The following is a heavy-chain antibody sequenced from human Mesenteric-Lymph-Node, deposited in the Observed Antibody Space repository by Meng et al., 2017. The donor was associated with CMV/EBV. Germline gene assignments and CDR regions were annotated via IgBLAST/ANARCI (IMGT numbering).Heavy chain of an antibody. Sequence: GGSLRLSCAASGFTFSDYFMTWIRQAPGKGLEWVSYISTTSDSTYYTDSVKGRFTISRDNAKNSVYLQMNSLRAEDTAVYYCARGGNYYDYYGMDVWGQGTTVTVSS. CDR1: GFTFSDYF. D-gene: IGHD4-23*01. CDR2: ISTTSDST. CDR3: ARGGNYYDYYGMDV. J-gene: IGHJ6*02. V-gene: IGHV3-11*01.